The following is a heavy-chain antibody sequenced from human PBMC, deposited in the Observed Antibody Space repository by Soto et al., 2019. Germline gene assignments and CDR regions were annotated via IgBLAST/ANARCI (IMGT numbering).Heavy chain of an antibody. CDR1: GDSVSSNSAA. CDR2: TYYRSKWYN. D-gene: IGHD6-6*01. CDR3: ARALAARQGYYYYGMDV. J-gene: IGHJ6*02. Sequence: TISLPCAISGDSVSSNSAAWNWIRQSPSRGLEWLGRTYYRSKWYNDYAVSVKSRITINPDTSKNQFSLQLNSVTPEDTAVYYCARALAARQGYYYYGMDVWGQGTTVTVSS. V-gene: IGHV6-1*01.